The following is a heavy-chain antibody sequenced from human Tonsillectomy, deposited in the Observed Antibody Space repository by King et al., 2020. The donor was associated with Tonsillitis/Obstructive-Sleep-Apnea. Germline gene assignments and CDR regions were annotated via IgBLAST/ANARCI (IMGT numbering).Heavy chain of an antibody. CDR2: INHSGST. CDR1: GGSFSGYY. D-gene: IGHD3-22*01. J-gene: IGHJ4*02. V-gene: IGHV4-34*01. Sequence: VQLQQWGAGLLKPSETLSLTCAVYGGSFSGYYWSWIRQPPGKGLEWIGEINHSGSTNYNPSLKSRVTISLDTSKNQFSLNLSFVTAADTAVYYCAREYFYHSSGYYEYWGQGTLVTVSS. CDR3: AREYFYHSSGYYEY.